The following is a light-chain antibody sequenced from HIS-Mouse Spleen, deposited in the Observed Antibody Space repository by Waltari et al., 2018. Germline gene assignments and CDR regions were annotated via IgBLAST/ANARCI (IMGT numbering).Light chain of an antibody. CDR3: CSYAGSYTLV. Sequence: QSALTQPRSVSGSPGQPVTISRTGTSSDAGSYNYVSWYQQHPGTAPKLMIYDVSKRPSGVPDRFSGSKSGNTASLTISGLQAEDEADYYCCSYAGSYTLVFGGGTKLTVL. CDR1: SSDAGSYNY. V-gene: IGLV2-11*01. J-gene: IGLJ2*01. CDR2: DVS.